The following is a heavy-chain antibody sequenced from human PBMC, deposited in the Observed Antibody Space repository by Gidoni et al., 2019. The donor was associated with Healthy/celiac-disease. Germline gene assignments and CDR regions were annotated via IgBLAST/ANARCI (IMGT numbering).Heavy chain of an antibody. D-gene: IGHD5-12*01. CDR2: IYYSGST. CDR1: GGSISSGGYY. V-gene: IGHV4-31*03. Sequence: QVQLQESGPGLVTPSQTLSLTCTVSGGSISSGGYYWSWTRQHPGKGLEWIGYIYYSGSTYYNPSLKSRVTISVDTSKNQFSLKLSSVTAADTAVYYCAREAGDGYNPYWGQGTLVTVSS. J-gene: IGHJ4*02. CDR3: AREAGDGYNPY.